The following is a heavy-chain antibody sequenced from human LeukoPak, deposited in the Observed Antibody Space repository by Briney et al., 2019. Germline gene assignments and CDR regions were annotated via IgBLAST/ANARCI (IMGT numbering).Heavy chain of an antibody. V-gene: IGHV1-2*06. J-gene: IGHJ4*02. Sequence: ASVKVSCKASGYTFTGYYMHWVRQAPGQGLEWMGRINPNSGGTNYAQKFQGRVTKTRDTSISTAYMELSRLRSDDTAVYYCARSYDILTGYSGGYWGQGTLVTVSS. CDR3: ARSYDILTGYSGGY. CDR1: GYTFTGYY. D-gene: IGHD3-9*01. CDR2: INPNSGGT.